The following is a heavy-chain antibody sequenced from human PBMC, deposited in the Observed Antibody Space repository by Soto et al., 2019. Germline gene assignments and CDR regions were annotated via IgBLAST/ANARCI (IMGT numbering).Heavy chain of an antibody. CDR1: GGSISSYY. J-gene: IGHJ5*02. CDR3: ARGGRRYGPGSYRTNWFDP. Sequence: PSETLSLSCTVPGGSISSYYWSWIRQPPGKGLEWIGYIYYSGSTNYNPSLKSRVTISVDTSKNQFSLKLSSVTAADTAVYYCARGGRRYGPGSYRTNWFDPWGQGTLVTVS. D-gene: IGHD3-10*01. V-gene: IGHV4-59*12. CDR2: IYYSGST.